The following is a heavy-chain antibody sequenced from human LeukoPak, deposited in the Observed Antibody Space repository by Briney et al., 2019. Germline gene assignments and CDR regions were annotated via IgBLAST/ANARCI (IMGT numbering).Heavy chain of an antibody. CDR3: SKDSPFGGY. V-gene: IGHV3-48*01. CDR2: ISGSSGII. D-gene: IGHD3-16*01. J-gene: IGHJ4*02. Sequence: RPGGSLRLSCAASGFTFNTYTMNWVRQAPGKGLEWVSYISGSSGIIDYADSVRGRFTISRDNAKNSLYLQMNSLRVEDTAVYYCSKDSPFGGYWGQGILVTVSS. CDR1: GFTFNTYT.